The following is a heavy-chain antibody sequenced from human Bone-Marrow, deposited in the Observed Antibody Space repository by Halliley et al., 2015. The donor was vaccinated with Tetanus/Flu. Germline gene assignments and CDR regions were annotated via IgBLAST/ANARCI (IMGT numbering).Heavy chain of an antibody. V-gene: IGHV3-23*01. CDR3: AKRGCGGDCYSGTFDY. J-gene: IGHJ4*02. D-gene: IGHD2-21*02. CDR2: ISSSGDST. Sequence: ISSSGDSTHYADSVKGRFTMSRDNSKNTLYLQMSSLRADDTAVYYCAKRGCGGDCYSGTFDYWGQGTLLTVSS.